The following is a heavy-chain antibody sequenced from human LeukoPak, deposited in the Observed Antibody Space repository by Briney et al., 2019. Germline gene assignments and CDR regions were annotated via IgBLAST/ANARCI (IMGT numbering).Heavy chain of an antibody. D-gene: IGHD7-27*01. CDR1: GYTLTESS. V-gene: IGHV1-24*01. CDR3: ATGPLPKLGIPFDY. J-gene: IGHJ4*02. Sequence: ASVKVSCKVSGYTLTESSMHWVRQAPGKGLEWMGGFDPEDGETIYAQKFQGRVTMTEDTSTDTAYMELSSLRSEDTAVYYCATGPLPKLGIPFDYWGQGTLVTVSS. CDR2: FDPEDGET.